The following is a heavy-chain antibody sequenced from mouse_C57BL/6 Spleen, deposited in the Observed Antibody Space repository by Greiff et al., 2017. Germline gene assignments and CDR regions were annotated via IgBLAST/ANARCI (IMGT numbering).Heavy chain of an antibody. CDR3: ASSMIKRAMDY. CDR2: IDPSDSYT. D-gene: IGHD2-4*01. J-gene: IGHJ4*01. CDR1: GYTFTSYW. Sequence: QVQLQQPGAELVRPGTSVKLSCKASGYTFTSYWMHWVKQRPGQGLEWIGVIDPSDSYTNYNQKFKGKATLTVDTSSSTAYMQLSSLTSEDSAVYYCASSMIKRAMDYWGQGTSVTVSS. V-gene: IGHV1-59*01.